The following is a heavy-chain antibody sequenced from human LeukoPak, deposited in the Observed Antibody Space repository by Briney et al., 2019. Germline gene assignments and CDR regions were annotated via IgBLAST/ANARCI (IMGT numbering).Heavy chain of an antibody. V-gene: IGHV3-23*01. J-gene: IGHJ4*02. CDR1: GFTFNNYV. CDR3: VATRVCGGVLLRPNCLYFEN. D-gene: IGHD3-10*01. CDR2: IDYSGGNT. Sequence: GGSLRLSCAASGFTFNNYVMSWVRQAPGKGLEWVSGIDYSGGNTNYADSVLGRFTVSRDNSKNTLYLQMNSLRAEDTAVYYCVATRVCGGVLLRPNCLYFENWGQGTLVYVSS.